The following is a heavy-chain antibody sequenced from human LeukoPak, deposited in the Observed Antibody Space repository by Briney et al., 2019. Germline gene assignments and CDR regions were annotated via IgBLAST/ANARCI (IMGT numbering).Heavy chain of an antibody. D-gene: IGHD2-15*01. CDR1: GFTFSSYG. J-gene: IGHJ3*02. V-gene: IGHV3-33*01. Sequence: GGSLRLSCAASGFTFSSYGMHWVRQAPGKGLEWVAVIWYDGSNKYYADSVKGRFTISGDNSKNTLYLQMNSLRAEDTAVYYCARDRSDVVVAATDAFDIWGQGTMVTVSS. CDR2: IWYDGSNK. CDR3: ARDRSDVVVAATDAFDI.